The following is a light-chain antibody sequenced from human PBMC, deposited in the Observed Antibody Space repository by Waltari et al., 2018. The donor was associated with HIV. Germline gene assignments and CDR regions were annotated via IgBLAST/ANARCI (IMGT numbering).Light chain of an antibody. V-gene: IGLV2-8*01. CDR1: SSDVGAFKY. J-gene: IGLJ1*01. CDR2: DGI. Sequence: QSALTQPPSASGSPGQSVTISCTGASSDVGAFKYVSWYQQHPGKAPNLLIYDGIKRPSGVPDRFSGSKSGNTASLTVSGLQAEDEAHYYCSSYAGSSMSYAFGTGTKVTVL. CDR3: SSYAGSSMSYA.